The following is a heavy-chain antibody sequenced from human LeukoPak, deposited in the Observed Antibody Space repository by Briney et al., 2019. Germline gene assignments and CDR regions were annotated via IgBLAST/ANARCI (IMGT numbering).Heavy chain of an antibody. CDR2: IIPIFGTA. V-gene: IGHV1-69*13. CDR3: ARVRGNDVPVAFDI. Sequence: SVTVSCKASGGTFSSYAISWVRPPPEQGLEWMGGIIPIFGTANYAQKVQGRVTITADESTCTAYMELSSLRSEDTAVYYCARVRGNDVPVAFDIWGQGAMVTVSS. J-gene: IGHJ3*02. D-gene: IGHD1-1*01. CDR1: GGTFSSYA.